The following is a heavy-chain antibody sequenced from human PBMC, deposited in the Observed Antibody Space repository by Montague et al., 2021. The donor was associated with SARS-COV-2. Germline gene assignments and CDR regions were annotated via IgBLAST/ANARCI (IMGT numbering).Heavy chain of an antibody. Sequence: SLRLSCAASGFTLSTYWMTWVRQAPGKGLEWVANIKEDGSEKHYVDSVKGRLTISRDNAESSLYLQMNSLRAEDTAVYYCARDKRYNWIPDYWGQGTLVTVSS. D-gene: IGHD1-20*01. CDR1: GFTLSTYW. CDR2: IKEDGSEK. V-gene: IGHV3-7*03. CDR3: ARDKRYNWIPDY. J-gene: IGHJ4*02.